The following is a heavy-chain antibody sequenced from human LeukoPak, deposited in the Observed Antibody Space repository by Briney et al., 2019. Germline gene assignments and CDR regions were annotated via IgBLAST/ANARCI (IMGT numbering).Heavy chain of an antibody. CDR1: GFTVSSNY. V-gene: IGHV3-53*04. D-gene: IGHD2-2*01. CDR3: ARDRIVVVPAASDYYYYGMDV. Sequence: PGGSLRPSCAASGFTVSSNYMSWVRQAPGKGLEWVSVIYSGGSTYYADSVKGRFTISRHNSKNTLYPQMNSLRAEDTAVYYCARDRIVVVPAASDYYYYGMDVWGQGTTVTVSS. J-gene: IGHJ6*02. CDR2: IYSGGST.